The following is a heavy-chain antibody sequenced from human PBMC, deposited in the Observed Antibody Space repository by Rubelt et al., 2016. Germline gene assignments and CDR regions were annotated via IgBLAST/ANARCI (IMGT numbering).Heavy chain of an antibody. Sequence: EARGGLVQPGGSLRLSCVASGFTVSSVWMHWVRQVPGKGLVWVSEIKYDGSATNYADSVKGRFTISRDSAMSTLYLQMNSLTAEDTAVYYCAKSTMVRRTWGDLGFDPWGQGTLVTVSS. CDR3: AKSTMVRRTWGDLGFDP. D-gene: IGHD3-10*01. J-gene: IGHJ5*01. CDR1: GFTVSSVW. V-gene: IGHV3-74*02. CDR2: IKYDGSAT.